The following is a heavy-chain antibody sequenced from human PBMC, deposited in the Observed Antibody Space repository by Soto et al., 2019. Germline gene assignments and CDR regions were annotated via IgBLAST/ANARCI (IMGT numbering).Heavy chain of an antibody. CDR2: ITSASDYI. Sequence: LRLSCVSAGFMCTRSTMNWVRQAPGEGLEWVSSITSASDYIFYADSVKGRFTIYRDNAKNSLYLQMNSLRAEDTAVYYCARVGTGSSTPLDIWGQGTMVTVSS. CDR3: ARVGTGSSTPLDI. D-gene: IGHD3-9*01. J-gene: IGHJ3*02. V-gene: IGHV3-21*01. CDR1: GFMCTRST.